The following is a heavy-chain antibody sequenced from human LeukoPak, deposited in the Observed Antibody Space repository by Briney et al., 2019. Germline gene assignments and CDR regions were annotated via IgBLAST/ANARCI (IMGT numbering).Heavy chain of an antibody. CDR3: ARESGPYSSSYRFDS. J-gene: IGHJ4*02. D-gene: IGHD6-6*01. V-gene: IGHV6-1*01. CDR2: TYYKSKWYN. CDR1: GDSVSSNIAA. Sequence: SQTLSLTCAISGDSVSSNIAAWHWIRQSPSRGLEWLGRTYYKSKWYNDYAVSVKSRITFNPDTSENQFSLHLNSVTPEDTAVYYCARESGPYSSSYRFDSWGQGTLVTVSS.